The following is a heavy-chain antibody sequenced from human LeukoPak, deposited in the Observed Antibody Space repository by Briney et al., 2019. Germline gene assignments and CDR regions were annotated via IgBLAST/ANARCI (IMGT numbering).Heavy chain of an antibody. J-gene: IGHJ6*02. V-gene: IGHV4-34*01. Sequence: SETLSLTCAVYGGSFSGYYWSWIRQPRGKGLEWIGEINHSGSTNYNPSLKSRVTISVDTSKNQFSLKLSSVTAADTAVYYCARFCRDYYYYGMDVWGQGTTVTVSS. D-gene: IGHD3-10*01. CDR3: ARFCRDYYYYGMDV. CDR2: INHSGST. CDR1: GGSFSGYY.